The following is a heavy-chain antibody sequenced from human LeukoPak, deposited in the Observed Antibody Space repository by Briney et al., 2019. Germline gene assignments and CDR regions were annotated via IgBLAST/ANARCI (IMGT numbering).Heavy chain of an antibody. CDR1: GFTFSNYW. J-gene: IGHJ4*02. Sequence: GGSLRLSCAASGFTFSNYWMTWVRQAPGKGLEWVANIKEDGSEKYNVDSVEGRFTISRDNAENSLYLQMNSLRAEDTAVYYCARGGQYHYWGQGTLVTVSS. D-gene: IGHD1-26*01. CDR2: IKEDGSEK. CDR3: ARGGQYHY. V-gene: IGHV3-7*01.